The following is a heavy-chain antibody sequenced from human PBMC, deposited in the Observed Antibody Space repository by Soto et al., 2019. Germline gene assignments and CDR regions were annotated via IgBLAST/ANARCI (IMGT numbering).Heavy chain of an antibody. CDR2: ISWNSGSI. J-gene: IGHJ4*02. Sequence: GGSLRLSCAASGFTFNNYAMHWVRQAPGKGLEWVSGISWNSGSIGYADSMKGRFTISRDKAKSTRYLEMNRLRAEDTALDYCAKVRGAGSSPFDYWGQGTPVTVSS. V-gene: IGHV3-9*01. CDR3: AKVRGAGSSPFDY. CDR1: GFTFNNYA. D-gene: IGHD3-10*01.